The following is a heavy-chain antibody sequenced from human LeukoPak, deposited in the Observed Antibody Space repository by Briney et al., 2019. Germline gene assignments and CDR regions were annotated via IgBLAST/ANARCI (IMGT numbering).Heavy chain of an antibody. J-gene: IGHJ6*02. Sequence: KPSETLSLTCTVSGVSISSYYWSWVRQPPGKGLEWIGYIYYSGSTNYNPSLKSRVTISVDTSKNQFSLKLSSVTAADTAVYYCARYSRDFWSGYYKNYYYGMDVWGQGTTVTVSS. D-gene: IGHD3-3*01. CDR2: IYYSGST. V-gene: IGHV4-59*08. CDR1: GVSISSYY. CDR3: ARYSRDFWSGYYKNYYYGMDV.